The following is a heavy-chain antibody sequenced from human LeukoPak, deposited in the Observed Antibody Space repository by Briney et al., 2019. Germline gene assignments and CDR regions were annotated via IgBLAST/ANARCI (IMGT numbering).Heavy chain of an antibody. CDR1: GYTFTGYY. D-gene: IGHD6-13*01. Sequence: ASVKVSCKASGYTFTGYYMHWVRQAPGQGLEWMGWINPNSGGTNYAQKFQGRVTMTRDTSVSTAYMELSSLRSDDTAVYYCASRGEGSSWTFDYWGQGTLVTVSS. J-gene: IGHJ4*02. V-gene: IGHV1-2*02. CDR3: ASRGEGSSWTFDY. CDR2: INPNSGGT.